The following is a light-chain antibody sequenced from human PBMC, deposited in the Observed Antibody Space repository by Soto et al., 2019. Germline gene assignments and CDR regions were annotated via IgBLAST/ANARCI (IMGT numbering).Light chain of an antibody. Sequence: EIVMTQSPATLSVSPGERATISCRASRNINRKLAWYQQKPGQAPRLLISGASTRATGIPARFSGSGAGTEFTLSISSRQSEDFALEYWQQYYDYPPLIFGGGTKVEIK. CDR2: GAS. J-gene: IGKJ4*01. V-gene: IGKV3-15*01. CDR1: RNINRK. CDR3: QQYYDYPPLI.